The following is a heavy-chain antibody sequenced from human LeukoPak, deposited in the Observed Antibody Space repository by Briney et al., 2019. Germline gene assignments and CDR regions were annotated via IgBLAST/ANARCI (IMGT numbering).Heavy chain of an antibody. J-gene: IGHJ6*04. CDR2: FIPVLGTA. CDR3: AGIPVFGVVLHQEPV. CDR1: GGIFSDYA. V-gene: IGHV1-69*10. Sequence: SVKVSCKASGGIFSDYALNWVRQAPGQGLEWMGVFIPVLGTANSTQNFQDRVSITADISTHTVYMELSSLKSEDTAVYFCAGIPVFGVVLHQEPVWGKGTTVTVSS. D-gene: IGHD3-3*01.